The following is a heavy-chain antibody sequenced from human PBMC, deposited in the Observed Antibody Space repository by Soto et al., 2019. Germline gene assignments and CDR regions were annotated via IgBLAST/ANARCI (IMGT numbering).Heavy chain of an antibody. Sequence: PGGSLRLSCVASGYTLSDYSMNWVRQAPGKGLEWVSHFGTSRKYIYYADSVRGRFTISRDDAKNSLYLQLNSLRDEDTALYYCVRDRDWAFDIWGQGTMVTVSS. CDR3: VRDRDWAFDI. D-gene: IGHD3-9*01. CDR2: FGTSRKYI. V-gene: IGHV3-48*02. J-gene: IGHJ3*02. CDR1: GYTLSDYS.